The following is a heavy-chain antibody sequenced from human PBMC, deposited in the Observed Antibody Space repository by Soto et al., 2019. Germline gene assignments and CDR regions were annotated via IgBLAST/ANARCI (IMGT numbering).Heavy chain of an antibody. CDR1: GFTFSSYG. Sequence: GGSLRLSCAASGFTFSSYGMHWVRQAPGKGLEWVAVISYDGSNKYYADSVKGRFTISRDNSKNTLYLQMNSLRAEDTAVYYCATPLRITMVRGVNYYGMDVWGQGTTVTVSS. CDR3: ATPLRITMVRGVNYYGMDV. D-gene: IGHD3-10*01. J-gene: IGHJ6*02. CDR2: ISYDGSNK. V-gene: IGHV3-30*03.